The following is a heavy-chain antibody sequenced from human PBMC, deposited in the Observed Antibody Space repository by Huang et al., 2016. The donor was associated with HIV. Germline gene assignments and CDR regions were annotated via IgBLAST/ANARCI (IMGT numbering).Heavy chain of an antibody. V-gene: IGHV3-23*01. Sequence: EVQLLESGGGLVQPGGSLRLSCAASGFTFSSYAMSWVRQAPGKGLECVSSITGRGSSSYYADSVKGRFTISRDNSKNTLYLQMNSLRAEDTAIYYCAKADSGAAAGSLVDYWGQGTLVTVSS. D-gene: IGHD6-13*01. CDR2: ITGRGSSS. CDR1: GFTFSSYA. J-gene: IGHJ4*02. CDR3: AKADSGAAAGSLVDY.